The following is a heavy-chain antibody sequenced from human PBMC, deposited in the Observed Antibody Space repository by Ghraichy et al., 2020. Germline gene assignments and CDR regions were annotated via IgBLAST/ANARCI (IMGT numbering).Heavy chain of an antibody. CDR1: GFTFSSFS. V-gene: IGHV3-48*01. CDR2: ISSGGSII. Sequence: GESLNISCAASGFTFSSFSMNWVRQAPGKGLEWVSYISSGGSIIHYAESVKGRVTNFRENAKKSLFLQMNSLRAEDTAVYYCVRGDASGYYPLGYWGQGTLVTVSS. CDR3: VRGDASGYYPLGY. D-gene: IGHD3-22*01. J-gene: IGHJ4*02.